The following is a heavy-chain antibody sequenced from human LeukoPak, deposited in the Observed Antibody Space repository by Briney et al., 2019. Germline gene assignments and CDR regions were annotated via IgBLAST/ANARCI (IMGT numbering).Heavy chain of an antibody. CDR3: ARVRLWRGFGEPTYYGMDV. D-gene: IGHD3-10*01. CDR1: GFTFSSYA. V-gene: IGHV3-21*01. CDR2: ISSSSSYI. Sequence: GGSLRLSCAASGFTFSSYAMSWVRQAPGKGLEWVSSISSSSSYIYYADSVKGRFTISRDNAKNSLYLQMNSLRAEDTAVYYCARVRLWRGFGEPTYYGMDVWGQGTTVTVSS. J-gene: IGHJ6*02.